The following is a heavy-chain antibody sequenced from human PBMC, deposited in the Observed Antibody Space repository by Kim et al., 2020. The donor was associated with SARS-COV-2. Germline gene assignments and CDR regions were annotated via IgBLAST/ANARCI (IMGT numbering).Heavy chain of an antibody. Sequence: SVTSRVTISIDTSKNQFTLKLSSVTAADAAVYYCARGDTIFGVVINAFDIWGQGTMVTVSS. J-gene: IGHJ3*02. V-gene: IGHV4-31*02. D-gene: IGHD3-3*01. CDR3: ARGDTIFGVVINAFDI.